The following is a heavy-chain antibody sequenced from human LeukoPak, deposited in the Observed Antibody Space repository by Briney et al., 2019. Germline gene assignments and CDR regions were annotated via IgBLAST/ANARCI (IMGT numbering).Heavy chain of an antibody. CDR2: IYSGGST. V-gene: IGHV3-53*04. CDR3: ARLYSSSWYWFDP. Sequence: GGSLRLSCAASGFTVSSNYMSWVRQAPGKGLEWVSVIYSGGSTYYADSVKGRFTISRHNSRNTLYLQMNSLRAEDTAVYYCARLYSSSWYWFDPWGQGTLVTVSS. CDR1: GFTVSSNY. D-gene: IGHD6-13*01. J-gene: IGHJ5*02.